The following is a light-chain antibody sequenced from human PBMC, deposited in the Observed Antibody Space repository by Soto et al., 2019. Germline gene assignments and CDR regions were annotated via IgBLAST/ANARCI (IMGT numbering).Light chain of an antibody. CDR1: QAINSN. J-gene: IGKJ4*01. Sequence: DIVMTQSPDSLSVSPGETASLSCRASQAINSNLAWYQQRPGQAPRLLIYGASSRATGIPDRFSGGGSETDFTLTISRLESEDSAVYYCQQYGISPFTFGGGTKVDIK. CDR2: GAS. V-gene: IGKV3-20*01. CDR3: QQYGISPFT.